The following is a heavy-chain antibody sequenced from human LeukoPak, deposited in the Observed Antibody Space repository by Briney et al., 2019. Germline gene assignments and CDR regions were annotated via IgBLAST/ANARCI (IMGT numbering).Heavy chain of an antibody. Sequence: ASVKVSCKASGYTFTSYGINWVRQATGQGLEWMGWMNPNSGNTGYAQKFQGRVTMTRNTSISTAYMELSSLRSEDTAVYYCARGRRIVATISYYYYMDVWGKGTTVTVSS. D-gene: IGHD5-12*01. CDR2: MNPNSGNT. CDR3: ARGRRIVATISYYYYMDV. CDR1: GYTFTSYG. V-gene: IGHV1-8*01. J-gene: IGHJ6*03.